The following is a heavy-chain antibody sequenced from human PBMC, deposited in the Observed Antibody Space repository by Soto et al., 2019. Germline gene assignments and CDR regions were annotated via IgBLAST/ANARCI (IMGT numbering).Heavy chain of an antibody. CDR2: SNPSGGSR. CDR1: GYTFTSYY. D-gene: IGHD2-2*01. J-gene: IGHJ3*02. V-gene: IGHV1-46*03. CDR3: ARVRRGYCSSTSCQPSGHDFDI. Sequence: QVQLVQSGAEVKKPGASVKVSCKASGYTFTSYYMHWVRQAPGQGLEWMGISNPSGGSRSYAQKFQGRVTMTTDTSTSTVYMELSSMRSEDTAVYYCARVRRGYCSSTSCQPSGHDFDIWGQGTMVTVSS.